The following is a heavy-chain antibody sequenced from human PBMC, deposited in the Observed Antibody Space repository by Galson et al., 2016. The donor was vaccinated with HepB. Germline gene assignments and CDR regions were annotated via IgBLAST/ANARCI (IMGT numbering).Heavy chain of an antibody. J-gene: IGHJ6*02. CDR3: VRTRSSSGWQYYYGLDV. CDR1: GFTFSDYA. V-gene: IGHV3-33*01. D-gene: IGHD3-10*01. Sequence: SLRLSCAASGFTFSDYAMHWVRQAPRRGLEWVAVIWYDGSNTYYADSVKGRFTISRDNSRNTQYLQMNSLRGEDTAIYYCVRTRSSSGWQYYYGLDVWGQGTTVTVSS. CDR2: IWYDGSNT.